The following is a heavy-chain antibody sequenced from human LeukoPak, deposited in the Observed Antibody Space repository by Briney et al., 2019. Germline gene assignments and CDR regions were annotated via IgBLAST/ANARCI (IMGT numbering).Heavy chain of an antibody. CDR2: IKQDGYEK. CDR1: GFTFSSYW. CDR3: ARINYYYYMDV. J-gene: IGHJ6*03. D-gene: IGHD3-16*01. Sequence: GGSLRLSCAASGFTFSSYWMTWVRQAPGKGLEWVANIKQDGYEKYYVDSVKGRFTISRDNAKNSLSLQMNSLKAEDTAVYYCARINYYYYMDVWGKGTTVTVSS. V-gene: IGHV3-7*01.